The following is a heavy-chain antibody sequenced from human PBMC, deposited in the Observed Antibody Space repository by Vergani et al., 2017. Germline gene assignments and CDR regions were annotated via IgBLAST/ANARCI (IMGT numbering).Heavy chain of an antibody. CDR2: ISSDGSNK. V-gene: IGHV3-30*18. D-gene: IGHD1-26*01. CDR1: GLMFNNYG. Sequence: QVQLVESGGGVVQPGRSLRLSCETSGLMFNNYGMHWVRQAPGKGLEWVAVISSDGSNKHYADSVKGRFTISRDNSQNTLYLQMDSLRPEDTATYYCVKDAGSYENFFDSWGQGTLVTVSS. J-gene: IGHJ4*02. CDR3: VKDAGSYENFFDS.